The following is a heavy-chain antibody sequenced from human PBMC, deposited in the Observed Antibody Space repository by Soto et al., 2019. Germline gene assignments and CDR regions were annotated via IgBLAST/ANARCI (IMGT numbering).Heavy chain of an antibody. D-gene: IGHD3-10*01. J-gene: IGHJ6*03. CDR2: ISAYNGNT. V-gene: IGHV1-18*01. CDR3: ARAVHRNYYYYYYMDV. Sequence: AXVKVSCKASGYTFTSYGIRWVRQAPGQGLEWMGWISAYNGNTNYAQKLQGRVTMTTDTSTSTAYMELRSLRSDDTAVYYCARAVHRNYYYYYYMDVWGKGTTVTVSS. CDR1: GYTFTSYG.